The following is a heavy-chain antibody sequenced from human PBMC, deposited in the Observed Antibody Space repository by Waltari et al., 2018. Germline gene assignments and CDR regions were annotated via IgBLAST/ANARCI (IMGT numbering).Heavy chain of an antibody. V-gene: IGHV3-30-3*01. CDR2: ISYDGSNK. Sequence: QVQLVESGGGVVQPGRSLRLSCAASGFTFSSYAMHWVRQAPGKGLEWVAVISYDGSNKYYADSVKGRFTISRDNSKNTLYLQMNSLRAEDTAVYYCARAYDFWSGYLFDPWGQGTLVTVSS. CDR3: ARAYDFWSGYLFDP. J-gene: IGHJ5*02. D-gene: IGHD3-3*01. CDR1: GFTFSSYA.